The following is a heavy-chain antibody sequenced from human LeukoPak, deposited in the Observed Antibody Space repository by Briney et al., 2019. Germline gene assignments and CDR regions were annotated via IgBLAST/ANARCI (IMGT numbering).Heavy chain of an antibody. D-gene: IGHD2-15*01. J-gene: IGHJ4*02. Sequence: SETLSLTCTVSGGSISSYYWSWLRQPPGKGLEWIGYIYYSGSTNYNPSLKSRVTISVDTSKNQFSLKLSSMTAADTAVYYCARATGYCSGGSCYGYYFDYWGQGTLVTVSS. CDR1: GGSISSYY. V-gene: IGHV4-59*01. CDR3: ARATGYCSGGSCYGYYFDY. CDR2: IYYSGST.